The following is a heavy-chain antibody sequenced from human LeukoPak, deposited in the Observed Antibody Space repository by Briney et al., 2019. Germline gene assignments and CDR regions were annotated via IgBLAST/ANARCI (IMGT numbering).Heavy chain of an antibody. CDR1: GFTVSSNY. J-gene: IGHJ4*02. CDR2: IYSGGNT. V-gene: IGHV3-53*01. CDR3: ARHDGGFGPFDY. Sequence: GGSLRLSCAVSGFTVSSNYMNWVRQAPGKGLEWDSIIYSGGNTYYADSVKGRFTISRDNSKNTLYIQMNSLRVEDTAVYYCARHDGGFGPFDYWGQGTPVTVSS. D-gene: IGHD4-23*01.